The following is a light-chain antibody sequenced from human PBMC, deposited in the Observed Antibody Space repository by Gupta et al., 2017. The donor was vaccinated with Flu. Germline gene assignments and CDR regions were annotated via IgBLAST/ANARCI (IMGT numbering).Light chain of an antibody. V-gene: IGKV1D-16*01. CDR1: RGVNSW. CDR3: LQANSYPLT. Sequence: ATPVSPSSGARRSITRLLSRGVNSWLDWYLQKPEKSPQSLIYVASSVETGVPSRFSGSGSGTDLTLTISSLQPEDFADYYCLQANSYPLTFGSGTKVEIK. CDR2: VAS. J-gene: IGKJ3*01.